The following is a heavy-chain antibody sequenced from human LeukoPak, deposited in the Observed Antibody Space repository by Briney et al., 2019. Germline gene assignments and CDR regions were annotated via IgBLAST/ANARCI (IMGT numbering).Heavy chain of an antibody. CDR1: GFTFSYYA. CDR3: AKDRSPTGSYYGMDV. J-gene: IGHJ6*02. Sequence: QPGGSLRLFCAASGFTFSYYAMRWVRQAPGKGLEWVAVISNDGSKKFYIDSVRGRFTVSSDKSTDTLYLQMNSLRPEDTAVYYCAKDRSPTGSYYGMDVWGQGTTVIVSS. D-gene: IGHD1-1*01. V-gene: IGHV3-30*18. CDR2: ISNDGSKK.